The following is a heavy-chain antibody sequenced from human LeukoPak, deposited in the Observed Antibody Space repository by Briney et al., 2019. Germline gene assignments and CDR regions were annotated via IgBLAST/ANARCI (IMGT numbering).Heavy chain of an antibody. CDR3: ARAITPPRYCSSTSCNYYYYYMDV. CDR1: GYTFTSYD. Sequence: ASVKVSCKASGYTFTSYDINWVRQATGQGLEWMGWMNPNSGNTGYAQKFQGRVTMTRNTSISTVYMELSSLRSEDTAVYYCARAITPPRYCSSTSCNYYYYYMDVWGKGTTVTVSS. V-gene: IGHV1-8*01. D-gene: IGHD2-2*01. CDR2: MNPNSGNT. J-gene: IGHJ6*03.